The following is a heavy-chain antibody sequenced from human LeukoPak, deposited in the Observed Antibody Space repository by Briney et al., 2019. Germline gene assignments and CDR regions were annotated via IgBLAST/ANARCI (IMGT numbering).Heavy chain of an antibody. V-gene: IGHV4-39*01. CDR3: ARHSRTYYDFDY. CDR2: IYYSGST. J-gene: IGHJ4*02. Sequence: SETLSLTCTVSGDSISSTTYYWGWTRQPPGKGLEWIGTIYYSGSTYYNPSLRSRVTISVDTSKNQFSLELSSVTAADTAVYYCARHSRTYYDFDYWGQGTLVTVSS. CDR1: GDSISSTTYY. D-gene: IGHD1-26*01.